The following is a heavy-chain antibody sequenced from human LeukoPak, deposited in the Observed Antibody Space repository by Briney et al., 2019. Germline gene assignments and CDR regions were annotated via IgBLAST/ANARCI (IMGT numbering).Heavy chain of an antibody. Sequence: ASVKVSCKASGYSFTSYAMHWVRQALGQRPEWMGWINVDSGNTKYSEKFQDRVTITRDTSAGTAYGELSRLSSEDTAIYYCARDHRANGNFVSATTFDFWGQGTLFTVSS. CDR3: ARDHRANGNFVSATTFDF. J-gene: IGHJ4*02. CDR1: GYSFTSYA. V-gene: IGHV1-3*01. CDR2: INVDSGNT. D-gene: IGHD2/OR15-2a*01.